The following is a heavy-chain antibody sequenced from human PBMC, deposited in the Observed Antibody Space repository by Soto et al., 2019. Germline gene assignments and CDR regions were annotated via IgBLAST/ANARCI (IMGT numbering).Heavy chain of an antibody. CDR2: ISSTGRTT. CDR1: GFTFSSYA. V-gene: IGHV3-23*01. J-gene: IGHJ6*02. D-gene: IGHD2-15*01. Sequence: GGSLRLSCAASGFTFSSYAMSWVRQAPGKGLEWVSTISSTGRTTFYTDSVKGRFTISRDNSKNTLSLRMNSLRAEDTAIYYCAKGGSRSRDGLDVWGQGTTVTVSS. CDR3: AKGGSRSRDGLDV.